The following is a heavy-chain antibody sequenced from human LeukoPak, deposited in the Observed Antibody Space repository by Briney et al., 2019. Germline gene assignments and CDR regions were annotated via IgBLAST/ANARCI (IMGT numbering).Heavy chain of an antibody. V-gene: IGHV4-38-2*01. D-gene: IGHD6-19*01. CDR3: ARSRPMYSSGWHEDY. CDR1: GYSISSGYY. J-gene: IGHJ4*02. Sequence: PSETPSLTCAVSGYSISSGYYWGWIRQPPGKGLEWIGSIYHSGSTYYNPSLKSRVTISVDTSKNQFSLKLSSVTAADTAVYYCARSRPMYSSGWHEDYWGQGTLVTVSS. CDR2: IYHSGST.